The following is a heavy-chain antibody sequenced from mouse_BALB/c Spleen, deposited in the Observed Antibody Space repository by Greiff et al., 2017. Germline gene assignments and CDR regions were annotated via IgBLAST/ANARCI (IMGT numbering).Heavy chain of an antibody. V-gene: IGHV5-17*02. CDR3: ARVLYGSRGYAMDY. J-gene: IGHJ4*01. D-gene: IGHD1-1*01. CDR2: ISSGSSTI. CDR1: GFTFSSFG. Sequence: EVQLVESGGGLVQPGGSRKLSCAASGFTFSSFGMHWVRQAPEKGLEWVAYISSGSSTIYYADTVKGRFTISRDNPKNTLFLQMTSLRSEDTAMYYCARVLYGSRGYAMDYWGQGTSGTVSS.